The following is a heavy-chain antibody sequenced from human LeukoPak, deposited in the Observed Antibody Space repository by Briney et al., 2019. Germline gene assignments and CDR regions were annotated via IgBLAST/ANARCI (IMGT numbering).Heavy chain of an antibody. V-gene: IGHV5-51*01. Sequence: GESLKISCKGSGYSFTSYWIGWVRQMPGKGLEWMGIIYPGDSDTRYSPSFQGQVTISADKSISTAYLQWSSLKASDTAMYYGARTAYYYDSSGYYSFDYWGQGTLVTVSS. CDR1: GYSFTSYW. CDR2: IYPGDSDT. CDR3: ARTAYYYDSSGYYSFDY. J-gene: IGHJ4*02. D-gene: IGHD3-22*01.